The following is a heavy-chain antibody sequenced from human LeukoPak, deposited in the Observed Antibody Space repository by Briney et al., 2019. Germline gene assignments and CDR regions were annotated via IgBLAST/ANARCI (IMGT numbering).Heavy chain of an antibody. V-gene: IGHV3-7*01. D-gene: IGHD6-19*01. CDR2: INPDGSEK. CDR3: AKGSFRVIAVAGGSWFDP. Sequence: GGSLRLSCAASGFTFSSYWMTWVRQAPGKGLEWVANINPDGSEKYYVDSVKGRFTISRDNAKNSLSLQMNSLRAEDTAVYYCAKGSFRVIAVAGGSWFDPWGQGTLVTVSS. J-gene: IGHJ5*02. CDR1: GFTFSSYW.